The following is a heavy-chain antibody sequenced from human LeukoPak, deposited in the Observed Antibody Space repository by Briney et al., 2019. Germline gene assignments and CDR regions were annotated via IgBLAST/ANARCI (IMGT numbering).Heavy chain of an antibody. CDR3: PRRRGNTSGFQGYYFDY. CDR2: IYYSGST. J-gene: IGHJ4*02. D-gene: IGHD6-19*01. CDR1: GGSVSSGDYY. V-gene: IGHV4-31*03. Sequence: PSETLSLTCTVSGGSVSSGDYYWSWIRQLPGKGLEWIGYIYYSGSTYYNPSLKSRLTISVDTSKNQFSLKLSSVTAADTAVYYCPRRRGNTSGFQGYYFDYWGQGTLVTVSS.